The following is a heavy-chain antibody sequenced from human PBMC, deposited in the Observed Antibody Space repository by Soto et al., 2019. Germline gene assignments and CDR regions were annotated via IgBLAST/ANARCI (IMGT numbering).Heavy chain of an antibody. J-gene: IGHJ4*02. D-gene: IGHD6-19*01. CDR3: AKGPVAGRTLGYFDY. CDR2: ISWNSGSI. CDR1: GFTFDDYA. Sequence: LSLTCAASGFTFDDYAMHWVRQAPGKGLEWVSGISWNSGSIGYADSVKGRFTIYRDNAKNSLYLQMNSLRAEDTALYYCAKGPVAGRTLGYFDYWGQGTLVTVSS. V-gene: IGHV3-9*01.